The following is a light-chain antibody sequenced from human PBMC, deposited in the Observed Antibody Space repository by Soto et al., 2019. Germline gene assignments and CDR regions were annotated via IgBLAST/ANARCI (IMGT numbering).Light chain of an antibody. CDR3: QKYSSVPVW. Sequence: DIQMTQSPCSLSASVGDRVTITCRASQGISNYLAWYQQKPGKEAQLLIYAASTLQSGVSTRFSGSGAGNDSPLTISRVQPEDAANYYYQKYSSVPVWFGQGTKVEIK. CDR1: QGISNY. CDR2: AAS. V-gene: IGKV1-27*01. J-gene: IGKJ1*01.